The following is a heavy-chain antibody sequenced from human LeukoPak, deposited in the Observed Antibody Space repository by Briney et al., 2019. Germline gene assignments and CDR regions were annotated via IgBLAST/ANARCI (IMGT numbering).Heavy chain of an antibody. CDR3: AKDRPDYYDSSGYYLRGYFDP. V-gene: IGHV3-23*01. CDR2: ISGSGGST. D-gene: IGHD3-22*01. Sequence: GGSLRLSCAASGFTFSSYGMSWVRQAPGKGLEWVSAISGSGGSTYYADSVKGRFSISRDNSKNTLYLQMNSLRAEDTAVYYCAKDRPDYYDSSGYYLRGYFDPWGQGTLVTVSS. CDR1: GFTFSSYG. J-gene: IGHJ4*02.